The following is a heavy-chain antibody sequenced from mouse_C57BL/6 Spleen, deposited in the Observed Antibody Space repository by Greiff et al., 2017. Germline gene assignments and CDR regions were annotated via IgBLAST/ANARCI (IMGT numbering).Heavy chain of an antibody. CDR3: ARRTARASGFAY. J-gene: IGHJ3*01. D-gene: IGHD3-1*01. Sequence: EVKLMESGPGLVKPSQSLSLTCTVTGYSITSDYAWNWIRQFPGNKLEWMGYISDSGSTSYNPPLKSRIAITRDTTKNPFCLQLNSVTTEDTATYYCARRTARASGFAYWGQGTLVTVSA. CDR1: GYSITSDYA. V-gene: IGHV3-2*02. CDR2: ISDSGST.